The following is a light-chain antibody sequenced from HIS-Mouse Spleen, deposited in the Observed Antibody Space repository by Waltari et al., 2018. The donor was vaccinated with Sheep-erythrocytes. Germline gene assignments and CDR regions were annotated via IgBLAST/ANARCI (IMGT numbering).Light chain of an antibody. Sequence: SYELTQPPSVSVSPGQTASITCSGAKLGDKYACWYQQKPGQSPVLVIYQASKRPSGIPGRFSGCNSGNTATLSSRGTKAMDEADYYCQGWDSSTAWNVVFGGGTKLTVL. CDR2: QAS. CDR3: QGWDSSTAWNVV. CDR1: KLGDKY. V-gene: IGLV3-1*01. J-gene: IGLJ2*01.